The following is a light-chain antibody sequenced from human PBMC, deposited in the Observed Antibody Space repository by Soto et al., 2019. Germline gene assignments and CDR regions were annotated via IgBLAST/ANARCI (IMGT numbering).Light chain of an antibody. CDR3: SSYAASNNLV. CDR2: EVT. J-gene: IGLJ3*02. V-gene: IGLV2-8*01. CDR1: NNDVGTFNY. Sequence: QSALTQSPSASGSPGQSVTISCTGTNNDVGTFNYVSWYQLHPGKAPKRLIYEVTKRPSGVPDRFSGSKSGNTASLTVSGLQAEDEADYYCSSYAASNNLVFGGGTKLTVL.